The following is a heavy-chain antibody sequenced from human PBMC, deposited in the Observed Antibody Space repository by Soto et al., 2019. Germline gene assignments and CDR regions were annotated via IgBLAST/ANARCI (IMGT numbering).Heavy chain of an antibody. Sequence: GGSLRLSCAASGFTFSSYGMHWVRQAPGKGLEWVAVISYDGSNKYYADSVKGRFTISRDNSKNTLYLQMNSLRAEDTAVYYCAKDPGIAVAGPRYYYYGMDVWGQGTTVTVSS. CDR3: AKDPGIAVAGPRYYYYGMDV. J-gene: IGHJ6*02. CDR2: ISYDGSNK. CDR1: GFTFSSYG. V-gene: IGHV3-30*18. D-gene: IGHD6-19*01.